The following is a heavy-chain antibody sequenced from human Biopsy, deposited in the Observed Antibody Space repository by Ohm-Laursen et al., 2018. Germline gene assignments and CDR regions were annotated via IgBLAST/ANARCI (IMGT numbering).Heavy chain of an antibody. J-gene: IGHJ6*02. V-gene: IGHV3-11*01. CDR1: GFTFSDYY. CDR2: ISRSGSII. D-gene: IGHD4-23*01. CDR3: ARDWGGDYGGNIDYYYFYGMDV. Sequence: GSLRLSCAASGFTFSDYYMSWVRQAPGQGLEWLSYISRSGSIIDYADSVKGRFTISRDNAQNTLYLQMNSLRADDTAVYYCARDWGGDYGGNIDYYYFYGMDVWGQGTTVTVS.